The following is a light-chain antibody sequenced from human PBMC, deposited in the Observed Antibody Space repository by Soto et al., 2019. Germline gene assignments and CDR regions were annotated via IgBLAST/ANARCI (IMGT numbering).Light chain of an antibody. CDR2: GAS. V-gene: IGKV3-20*01. CDR3: QQYDTSPRT. Sequence: EVMLTQSPGTLSLSPGERATLFCRASQSVSSNYLAWYQQKSGQAPRLLISGASNRATGIPDRFSGSGSGTAFTLTIRRLEPEGFAVYYFQQYDTSPRTFGQGTKVEFK. J-gene: IGKJ1*01. CDR1: QSVSSNY.